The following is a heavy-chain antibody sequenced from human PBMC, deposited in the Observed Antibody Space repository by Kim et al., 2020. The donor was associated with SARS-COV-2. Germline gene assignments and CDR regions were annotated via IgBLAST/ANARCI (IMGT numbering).Heavy chain of an antibody. Sequence: TNYNPSLKSRVTISVDTSKNQFSLKLSSVAAADTAVYYCARGGTGELSNYWGQGTLVTVSS. V-gene: IGHV4-34*01. D-gene: IGHD3-16*02. CDR3: ARGGTGELSNY. CDR2: T. J-gene: IGHJ4*02.